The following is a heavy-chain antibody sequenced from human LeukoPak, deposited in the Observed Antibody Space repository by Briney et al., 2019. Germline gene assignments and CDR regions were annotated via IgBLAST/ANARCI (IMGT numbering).Heavy chain of an antibody. J-gene: IGHJ4*02. CDR2: INPNSGGT. CDR3: ARGKRDYVWGSYPKDC. V-gene: IGHV1-2*02. CDR1: GYTFTGYY. Sequence: ASVKVSCKASGYTFTGYYRHWVRQAPGQGLEWMGWINPNSGGTNYAQKFQGRVTMTRDTSISTAYMELCRLRSDDPAVYYCARGKRDYVWGSYPKDCWGQGTLVTVSS. D-gene: IGHD3-16*02.